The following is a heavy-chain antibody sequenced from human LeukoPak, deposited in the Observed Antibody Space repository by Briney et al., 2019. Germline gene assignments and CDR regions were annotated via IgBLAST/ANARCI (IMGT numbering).Heavy chain of an antibody. CDR2: IKEEGSEK. Sequence: GGSLRLSCAASGFTSSGYLMSWVRQAPGKGLEWVANIKEEGSEKYYVDSVKGRFIISRDNAKNSLYLQMNSLRAEDTAVYYCARDSSAAPHSYWGQGTLVTVSP. D-gene: IGHD2-15*01. J-gene: IGHJ4*02. V-gene: IGHV3-7*01. CDR1: GFTSSGYL. CDR3: ARDSSAAPHSY.